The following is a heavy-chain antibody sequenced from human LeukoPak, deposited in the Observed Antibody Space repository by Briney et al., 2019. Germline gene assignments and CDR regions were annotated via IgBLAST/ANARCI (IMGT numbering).Heavy chain of an antibody. CDR1: GFTFSIYA. D-gene: IGHD5-18*01. CDR3: ARDLNNSYGAFDY. CDR2: ISYDGSNK. J-gene: IGHJ4*02. Sequence: PGGALRLSCAASGFTFSIYAMHWVRQAPGKGVEGVAVISYDGSNKYYADSVKGRFTISRDNSKNTLYLQMNSLRAEDTAVYYCARDLNNSYGAFDYWGQGTLVTVSS. V-gene: IGHV3-30-3*01.